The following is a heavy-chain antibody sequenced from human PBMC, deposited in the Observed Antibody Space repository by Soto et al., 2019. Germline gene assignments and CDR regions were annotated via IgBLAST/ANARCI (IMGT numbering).Heavy chain of an antibody. Sequence: AETLSLTCTASGDSISSDSYFWVWLRQPPGKGLEWIGSMFVRGKTYDNPSLKRRVSVGVNTSKNQFSLRLSSMAAADTAVYYCVRHVRELSGPGSYYFFDHWGQGTQVTVSS. V-gene: IGHV4-39*01. CDR3: VRHVRELSGPGSYYFFDH. D-gene: IGHD3-10*01. CDR2: MFVRGKT. CDR1: GDSISSDSYF. J-gene: IGHJ4*02.